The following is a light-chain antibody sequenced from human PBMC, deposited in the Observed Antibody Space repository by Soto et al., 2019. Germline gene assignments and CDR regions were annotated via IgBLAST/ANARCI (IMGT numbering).Light chain of an antibody. CDR3: QQRRT. CDR2: GAS. Sequence: EIVMTQSPATLSVSPGERATLSCRASQSVSSNLAWYQQKPGQAPRLLIYGASTRATGIPARFSGSGSGTEFTLTISSLQYEDFAVYYCQQRRTFGQGTKVDIX. V-gene: IGKV3-15*01. CDR1: QSVSSN. J-gene: IGKJ1*01.